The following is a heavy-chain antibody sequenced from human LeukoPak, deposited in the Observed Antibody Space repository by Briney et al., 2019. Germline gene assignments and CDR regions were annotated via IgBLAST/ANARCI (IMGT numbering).Heavy chain of an antibody. CDR3: AVRYCSSTSCIDY. CDR1: GFTFSSYA. D-gene: IGHD2-2*01. V-gene: IGHV3-23*01. CDR2: ISGSGGST. Sequence: GSLRLSCAASGFTFSSYAMSWVRQAPGKELEWVSAISGSGGSTYYADSVKGRFTIPRDNSKNTLYLQMNSRRAEDTAVYYCAVRYCSSTSCIDYWGQGTLVTVSS. J-gene: IGHJ4*02.